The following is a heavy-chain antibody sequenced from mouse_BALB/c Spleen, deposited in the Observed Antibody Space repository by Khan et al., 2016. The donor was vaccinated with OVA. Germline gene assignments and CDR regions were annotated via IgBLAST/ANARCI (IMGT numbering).Heavy chain of an antibody. CDR1: GYSITSGYA. V-gene: IGHV3-2*02. CDR2: ISYSGVT. D-gene: IGHD1-1*01. Sequence: EVQLVESGPGLVKPSQSLYLTCTVTGYSITSGYAWNWIRTFPGNKLEWMGYISYSGVTSYTPSLKSRFSITRDTSKNQFFLQLKSVTTEDTATYYCARGNYYGYYFDYWGQGTTLTVS. J-gene: IGHJ2*01. CDR3: ARGNYYGYYFDY.